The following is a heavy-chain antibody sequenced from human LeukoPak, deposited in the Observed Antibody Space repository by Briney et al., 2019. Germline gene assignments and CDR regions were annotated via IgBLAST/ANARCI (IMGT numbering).Heavy chain of an antibody. J-gene: IGHJ4*02. CDR2: IKKDGSEK. D-gene: IGHD6-19*01. CDR3: AKLFGSGWYRGGIDY. V-gene: IGHV3-7*03. Sequence: GGSLRLSCATSGFSFSSYWMSWVRQAPGKGLEWVANIKKDGSEKYYVDSVKGRFTISRDNVKNSLYLQMNSLRAEDTGVYYCAKLFGSGWYRGGIDYWGQGTLVTVSS. CDR1: GFSFSSYW.